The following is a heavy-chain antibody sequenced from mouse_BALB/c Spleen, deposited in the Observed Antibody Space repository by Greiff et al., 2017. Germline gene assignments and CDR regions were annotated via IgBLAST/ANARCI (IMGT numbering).Heavy chain of an antibody. CDR1: GFNIKDTY. CDR2: IDPANGNT. CDR3: ANGYFDY. Sequence: VQLQHPGAELVKPGASVKLSCTASGFNIKDTYMHWVQQRPEQGLEWIGRIDPANGNTKYDPKFQGKATITADTSSNTAYLQLSSLTSEDTAVYYCANGYFDYWGQGTTLTVSS. V-gene: IGHV14-3*02. J-gene: IGHJ2*01.